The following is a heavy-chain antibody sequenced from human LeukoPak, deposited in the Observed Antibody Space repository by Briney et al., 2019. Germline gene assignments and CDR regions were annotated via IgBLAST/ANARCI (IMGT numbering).Heavy chain of an antibody. J-gene: IGHJ4*02. CDR1: GFTFSSYA. V-gene: IGHV3-23*01. CDR2: ISGSGGST. CDR3: AKDQGSSWSPGPSYYFDY. D-gene: IGHD6-13*01. Sequence: PGGSLRLSCAASGFTFSSYAMSWVRQAPGKGLEWVSAISGSGGSTYYADSVKGRFTISRDNSKNTLYLQMNSLRAEDTAVYYCAKDQGSSWSPGPSYYFDYWGQGTLVTVSS.